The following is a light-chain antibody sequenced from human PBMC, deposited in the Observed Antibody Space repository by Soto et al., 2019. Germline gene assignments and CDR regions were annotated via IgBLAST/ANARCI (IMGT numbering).Light chain of an antibody. J-gene: IGKJ2*01. CDR1: QVITKS. V-gene: IGKV1-16*01. Sequence: DIQMTQSPSSLSASVGDRVTITCRASQVITKSLAWFQQKPGKAPKSLIYDASNLQSGVPSRFSGSGSGTDFTLTISSLQPEYFATYYCQQYRSYSYTFGQGTRLEIK. CDR2: DAS. CDR3: QQYRSYSYT.